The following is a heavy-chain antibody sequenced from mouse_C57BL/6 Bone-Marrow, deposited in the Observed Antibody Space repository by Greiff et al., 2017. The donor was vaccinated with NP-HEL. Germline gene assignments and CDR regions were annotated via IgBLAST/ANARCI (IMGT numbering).Heavy chain of an antibody. D-gene: IGHD2-3*01. CDR2: ISYDGSN. CDR1: GYSITSGYY. CDR3: ARGRWLLLYWYFDV. V-gene: IGHV3-6*01. Sequence: VQLQQSGPGLVKPSQSLSLTCSVTGYSITSGYYWNWIRQFPGNKLEWMGYISYDGSNNYNPSLKNRISITRDTSKNQFFLKLNSVTTEDTATYYCARGRWLLLYWYFDVWGTGTTVTVSS. J-gene: IGHJ1*03.